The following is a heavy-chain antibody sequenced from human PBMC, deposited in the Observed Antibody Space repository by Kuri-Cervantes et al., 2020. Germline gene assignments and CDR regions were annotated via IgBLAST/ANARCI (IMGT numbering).Heavy chain of an antibody. J-gene: IGHJ4*02. CDR3: ARERSSSGFDY. V-gene: IGHV1-2*02. CDR2: INPNSGGT. D-gene: IGHD6-6*01. CDR1: GYTFTGYY. Sequence: ASVKVSCKASGYTFTGYYMHWVRQAPGQGLEWMGWINPNSGGTNHAQKFQGRVTMTRDTSISTAYMELSRLRSDDTAVYYCARERSSSGFDYWGQGTLVTVSS.